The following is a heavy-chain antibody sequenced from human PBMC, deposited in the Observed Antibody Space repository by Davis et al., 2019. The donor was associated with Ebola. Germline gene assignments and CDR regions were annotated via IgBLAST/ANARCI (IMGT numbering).Heavy chain of an antibody. J-gene: IGHJ4*02. CDR2: ISLSSGFT. D-gene: IGHD5-24*01. CDR3: ARGPRKMATTNFDY. CDR1: GFSFSDYY. V-gene: IGHV3-11*06. Sequence: GESLKISCAASGFSFSDYYMSWIRQAPGKGLVWVSYISLSSGFTNYADSVKGRFTISRDNAKNSLYLQMNSLRAEDTAVYYCARGPRKMATTNFDYWGQGTLVTVSS.